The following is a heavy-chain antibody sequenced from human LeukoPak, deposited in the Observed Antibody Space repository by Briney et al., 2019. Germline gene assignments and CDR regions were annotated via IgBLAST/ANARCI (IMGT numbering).Heavy chain of an antibody. Sequence: PGGSLRLSCAASGFTFSPYTMRWFRQPPGKGLEWVSYINTGSTTIYYADSVKGRFTISRDNAKNSLYLHMNSLRAEDTAVYYCARDSSVCEFDVWGQGTMVTVSS. V-gene: IGHV3-48*01. CDR2: INTGSTTI. D-gene: IGHD6-6*01. J-gene: IGHJ3*01. CDR1: GFTFSPYT. CDR3: ARDSSVCEFDV.